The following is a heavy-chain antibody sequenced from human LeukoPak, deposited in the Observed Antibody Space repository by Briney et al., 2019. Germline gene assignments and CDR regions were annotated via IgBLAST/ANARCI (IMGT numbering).Heavy chain of an antibody. CDR3: ARGSEYCSGGSCFD. CDR2: IYTSGST. CDR1: GGSISSYY. J-gene: IGHJ4*02. D-gene: IGHD2-15*01. V-gene: IGHV4-4*07. Sequence: PSETLSLTCTVSGGSISSYYWSWIRQPAGKGLEWIGRIYTSGSTNYNPSLKSRVTMSVDTSKNQFSLKLSSVTAADTAVYYCARGSEYCSGGSCFDWGQGTLATVSS.